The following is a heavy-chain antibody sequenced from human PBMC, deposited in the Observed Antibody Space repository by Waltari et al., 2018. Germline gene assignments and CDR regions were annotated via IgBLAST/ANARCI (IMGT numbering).Heavy chain of an antibody. Sequence: EVQLVESGGGLVHLGGSLRLSCAASGLPVTINYMSWVRQAPGKGLEWVSFIDSGAGTKYADSVKGRFTVSRDTSKNTVYLQMNSLRVEDTAVYFCARVGASAAGPYDYWGQGTLVTVSS. J-gene: IGHJ4*02. CDR1: GLPVTINY. CDR2: IDSGAGT. V-gene: IGHV3-66*01. D-gene: IGHD3-16*01. CDR3: ARVGASAAGPYDY.